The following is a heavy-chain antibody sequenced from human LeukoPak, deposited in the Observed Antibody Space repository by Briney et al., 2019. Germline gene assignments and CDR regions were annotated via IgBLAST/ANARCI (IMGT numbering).Heavy chain of an antibody. CDR2: IYSSGNT. D-gene: IGHD6-13*01. J-gene: IGHJ2*01. Sequence: PSETLSLTCTVSGDSISSYYWSWIRQPPGKGLEWIGYIYSSGNTNDNPSLKNRVTISIDTSKNQFSLKLRSVTAADTAVYYCASSAAARYGLWYFDLWGRGTLVTVSS. CDR1: GDSISSYY. V-gene: IGHV4-59*08. CDR3: ASSAAARYGLWYFDL.